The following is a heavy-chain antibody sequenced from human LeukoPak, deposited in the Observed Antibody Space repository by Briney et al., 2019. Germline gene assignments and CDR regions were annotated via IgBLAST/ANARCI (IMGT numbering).Heavy chain of an antibody. CDR3: ARGSGGQQLVPRDWFDP. J-gene: IGHJ5*02. V-gene: IGHV5-51*01. D-gene: IGHD6-13*01. CDR1: GCSFTSYW. CDR2: IYPDDSDT. Sequence: GESLKISCKGSGCSFTSYWIGWVRQMPGKGLEWMGIIYPDDSDTRYSPPFQGQVTISADKSISTAYLQWSSLKASDTAMYYCARGSGGQQLVPRDWFDPWGQGTLVTVSS.